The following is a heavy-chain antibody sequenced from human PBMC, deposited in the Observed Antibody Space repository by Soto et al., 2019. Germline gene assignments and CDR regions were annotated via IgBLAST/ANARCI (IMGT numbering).Heavy chain of an antibody. J-gene: IGHJ4*02. V-gene: IGHV4-34*01. CDR1: GGSFSGYY. D-gene: IGHD6-19*01. Sequence: QVQLQQWGAGLLKPSETLSLTCAVYGGSFSGYYWSWIRQPPGKGLEWIGEINHSGSTNYNPSLKSRVTIVVDTSKNQFSLKLTSVTAADTAVYYCARRYSSGWYHFDYWGQGTLVTVSS. CDR3: ARRYSSGWYHFDY. CDR2: INHSGST.